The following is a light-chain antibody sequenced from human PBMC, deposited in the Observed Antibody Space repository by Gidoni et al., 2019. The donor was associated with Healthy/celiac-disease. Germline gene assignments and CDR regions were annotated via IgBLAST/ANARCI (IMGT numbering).Light chain of an antibody. Sequence: EIVMTQSPATMSVSPGERATPSCRSCQSVSSNLAWYQQKPCQAPMLLIDGASTRATGIPARCSGSGSGKKFTLTSSSLQSEDFADYYCQQDNSWPQTFGQGTKVEIK. CDR2: GAS. CDR3: QQDNSWPQT. J-gene: IGKJ1*01. CDR1: QSVSSN. V-gene: IGKV3-15*01.